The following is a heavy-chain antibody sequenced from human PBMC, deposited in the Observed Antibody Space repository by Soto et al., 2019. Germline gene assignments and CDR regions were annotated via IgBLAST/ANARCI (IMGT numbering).Heavy chain of an antibody. CDR2: INTHNGNT. D-gene: IGHD3-10*01. CDR1: GYTFTTYG. J-gene: IGHJ6*02. CDR3: TIEGSAPYYYYALDA. Sequence: ASVKVSCEASGYTFTTYGISWVRQAPGEGLEWLGWINTHNGNTNYAQNLQGRVFMTADTSTNTAYMELRSLRSDDTAIYFCTIEGSAPYYYYALDAWGQGTTVTVAS. V-gene: IGHV1-18*01.